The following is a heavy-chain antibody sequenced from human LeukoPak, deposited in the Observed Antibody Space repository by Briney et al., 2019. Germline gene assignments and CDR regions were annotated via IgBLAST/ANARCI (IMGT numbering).Heavy chain of an antibody. CDR3: ARVATVTNVRWFDP. CDR1: GYTFTGYY. D-gene: IGHD4-11*01. V-gene: IGHV1-2*02. CDR2: TNPNSGGT. Sequence: ASVKVSCKASGYTFTGYYMHWVRQAPGQGLEWMGWTNPNSGGTNYAQKFQGRVTMTRDTSISTAYMELSRLRSDDTAVYYCARVATVTNVRWFDPWGQGTLVTVSS. J-gene: IGHJ5*02.